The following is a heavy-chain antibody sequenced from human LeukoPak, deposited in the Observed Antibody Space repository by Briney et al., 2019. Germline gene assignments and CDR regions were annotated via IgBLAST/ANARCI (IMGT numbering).Heavy chain of an antibody. J-gene: IGHJ4*02. CDR1: GGSISSSSYY. D-gene: IGHD3-10*01. V-gene: IGHV4-39*01. CDR2: IYYSGST. Sequence: PSETLSLTCTVSGGSISSSSYYWGWIRQPPGKGLEWIGSIYYSGSTYYNPSLKSRVTISVDTSKNQFSLKLSSVTAAVTAVYYCARSSRYYYGSGSYYTRYYFDYWGQGTLVTVSS. CDR3: ARSSRYYYGSGSYYTRYYFDY.